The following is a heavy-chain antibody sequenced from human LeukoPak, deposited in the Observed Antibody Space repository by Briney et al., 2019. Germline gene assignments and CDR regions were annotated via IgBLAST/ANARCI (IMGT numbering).Heavy chain of an antibody. CDR3: ARDPGIQLWLAPPPDY. J-gene: IGHJ4*02. CDR2: ISSSGSTI. D-gene: IGHD5-18*01. V-gene: IGHV3-48*03. Sequence: PGGSLRLSCAASGFTFSSYEMNWVRQAPGKGLEWVSYISSSGSTIYYADSVKGRFTISRDNAKNSLYLQMNSLRAEDTAVYYCARDPGIQLWLAPPPDYWGQGTLVTVSS. CDR1: GFTFSSYE.